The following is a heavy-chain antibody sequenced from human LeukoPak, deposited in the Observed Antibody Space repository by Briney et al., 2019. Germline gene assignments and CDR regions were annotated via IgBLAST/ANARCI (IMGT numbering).Heavy chain of an antibody. V-gene: IGHV1-18*01. Sequence: SVKLSCKVSGYTFTSDGISWVRQAPGRGVEWRGWISAYIGNTNYAQKLQGRVTMTTDTSTSTAYMELRSLRSDDTAVYYCAATPAVSSFYKALDDAFDIWGQGTMVTASS. CDR2: ISAYIGNT. D-gene: IGHD5/OR15-5a*01. CDR3: AATPAVSSFYKALDDAFDI. J-gene: IGHJ3*02. CDR1: GYTFTSDG.